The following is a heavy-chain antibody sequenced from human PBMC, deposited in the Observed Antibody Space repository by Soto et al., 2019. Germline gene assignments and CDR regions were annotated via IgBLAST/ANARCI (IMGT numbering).Heavy chain of an antibody. CDR3: AKKVNSGPGSQYFDS. V-gene: IGHV3-23*01. CDR1: GFTFSSYS. CDR2: FRTGGDDGTT. Sequence: GGSLRLSCAASGFTFSSYSMSWVRQAPGKGLEWVSGFRTGGDDGTTYYADSVKGRFTISRDNSKNTLFLQMNSLRVEDTAIYYCAKKVNSGPGSQYFDSWGQGTLVTVSS. D-gene: IGHD3-10*01. J-gene: IGHJ4*02.